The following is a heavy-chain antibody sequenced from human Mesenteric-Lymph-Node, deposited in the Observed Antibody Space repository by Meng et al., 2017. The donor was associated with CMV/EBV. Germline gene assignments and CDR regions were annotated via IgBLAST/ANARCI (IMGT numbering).Heavy chain of an antibody. CDR2: IIPHLGIT. J-gene: IGHJ5*02. CDR1: GYNFSNFG. D-gene: IGHD6-6*01. V-gene: IGHV1-69*10. Sequence: SVKVSCKTSGYNFSNFGVSWVRQAPGQGLEWVGGIIPHLGITNYAPKFQGRVTITADTSTTTAYMGLSSLNSEDTAVYYCARDPEMIIAARPGWFDPWGQGTLVTVSS. CDR3: ARDPEMIIAARPGWFDP.